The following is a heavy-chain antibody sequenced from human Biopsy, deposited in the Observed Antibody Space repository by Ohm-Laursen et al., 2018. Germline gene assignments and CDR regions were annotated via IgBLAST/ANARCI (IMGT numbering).Heavy chain of an antibody. V-gene: IGHV3-9*01. D-gene: IGHD1-7*01. CDR3: VKDTNWNYVWDRPGATKGMDV. Sequence: SLRLSCTASGFSFDDFAMHWVRQSPGKGLEWVAGIDWNSRNINYGDSVKGRFSVSRDNAKNSLYLQMNSLRGEDTALYYCVKDTNWNYVWDRPGATKGMDVWGQGTTGTVSS. J-gene: IGHJ6*02. CDR1: GFSFDDFA. CDR2: IDWNSRNI.